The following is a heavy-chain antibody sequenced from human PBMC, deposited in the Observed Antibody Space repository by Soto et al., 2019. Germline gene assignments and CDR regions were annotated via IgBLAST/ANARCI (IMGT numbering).Heavy chain of an antibody. CDR2: INPSGGST. Sequence: GESLKISCKGSGYSFTSDYMHWVRQAPGQGLEWMGIINPSGGSTTYAQKFQGRVTMTRDTSTSTVYMEVSSLRSEDTAVYYCARPYFNGMDVWGQGTTVTVSS. V-gene: IGHV1-46*01. J-gene: IGHJ6*02. CDR1: GYSFTSDY. CDR3: ARPYFNGMDV. D-gene: IGHD3-9*01.